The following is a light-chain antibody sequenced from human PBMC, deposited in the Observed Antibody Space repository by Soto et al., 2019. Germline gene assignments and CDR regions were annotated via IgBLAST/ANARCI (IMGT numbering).Light chain of an antibody. Sequence: DIQMTQSPSSLSASVGDRVTITCRASQSINTYLNWYQHKPGKAPKLLIYAASSLQSGVPSRFSGSGSGTDFSLTISSLQPEDFATYYCQQSYSTPRTFGQVTKVEIK. CDR1: QSINTY. V-gene: IGKV1-39*01. J-gene: IGKJ1*01. CDR3: QQSYSTPRT. CDR2: AAS.